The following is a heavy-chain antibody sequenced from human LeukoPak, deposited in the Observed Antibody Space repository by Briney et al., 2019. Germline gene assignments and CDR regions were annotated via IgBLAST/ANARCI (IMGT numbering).Heavy chain of an antibody. CDR3: ARANALYCSSTSCLFDY. J-gene: IGHJ4*02. Sequence: ASVKVSCKASGYTFTGYYMHWVRQAPGQGLEWMAWINPNSGGTYYAQNFRDRITMTRDTSISTAYMELSRLRSDDTAIYYCARANALYCSSTSCLFDYWGQGTLVTVSS. D-gene: IGHD2-2*01. CDR2: INPNSGGT. V-gene: IGHV1-2*02. CDR1: GYTFTGYY.